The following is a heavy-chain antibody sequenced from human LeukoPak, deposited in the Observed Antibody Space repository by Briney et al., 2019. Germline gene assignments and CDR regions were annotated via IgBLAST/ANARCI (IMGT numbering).Heavy chain of an antibody. V-gene: IGHV3-48*01. CDR3: ARDARWLSAGDFDI. D-gene: IGHD3-9*01. CDR2: ISSNSSTI. Sequence: GGSLRLSCTASVFTFSRYSMTCVRQAPGKGRECISYISSNSSTIYYGHSVKGRFTISRHNSKNTLYLKLNRLRAEDTAVYSCARDARWLSAGDFDIWGQGTMVTVSS. CDR1: VFTFSRYS. J-gene: IGHJ3*02.